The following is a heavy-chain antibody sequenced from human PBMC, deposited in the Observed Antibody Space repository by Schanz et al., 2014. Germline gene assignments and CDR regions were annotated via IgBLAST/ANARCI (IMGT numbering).Heavy chain of an antibody. V-gene: IGHV3-74*02. CDR3: ARPALWFGDNCFDP. Sequence: EVKLLESGGTLVRPGGSLRLSCAASGFTFSSHWMHWVRQDPGKGLVWVARINSVGSNTDYADSVKGRFTISRDNAKNTLYLQMNSLRAEDTAVYYCARPALWFGDNCFDPWGQGTLVTVSS. CDR1: GFTFSSHW. J-gene: IGHJ5*02. CDR2: INSVGSNT. D-gene: IGHD3-10*01.